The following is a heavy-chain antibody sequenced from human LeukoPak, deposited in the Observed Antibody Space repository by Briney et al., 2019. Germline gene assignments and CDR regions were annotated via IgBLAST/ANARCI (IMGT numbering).Heavy chain of an antibody. D-gene: IGHD3-3*01. CDR2: ISAYNGNT. V-gene: IGHV1-18*01. CDR1: GYTFTSYG. CDR3: ARDRASIFGVVNNFDY. Sequence: ASVKVSCKASGYTFTSYGISWVRQAPGQGLEWMGWISAYNGNTNYAQKLQGRVTMTTDTSTSTAYMELRSLRSDDTAVYYCARDRASIFGVVNNFDYWGQGTLVTVSS. J-gene: IGHJ4*02.